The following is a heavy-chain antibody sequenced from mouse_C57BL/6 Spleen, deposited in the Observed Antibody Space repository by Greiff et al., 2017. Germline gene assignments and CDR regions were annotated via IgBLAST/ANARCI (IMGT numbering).Heavy chain of an antibody. CDR2: IDPANGNT. V-gene: IGHV14-3*01. D-gene: IGHD2-4*01. Sequence: EVQLQQSVAELVRPGASVKLSCTASGFNIKNTYMHWVKQRPEQGLEWIGRIDPANGNTKYAPKFQGKATITADTSSNTAYLQNSSLTSENTASYYCAKRRGLDPSFDYWGQGTTLTVSS. CDR1: GFNIKNTY. J-gene: IGHJ2*01. CDR3: AKRRGLDPSFDY.